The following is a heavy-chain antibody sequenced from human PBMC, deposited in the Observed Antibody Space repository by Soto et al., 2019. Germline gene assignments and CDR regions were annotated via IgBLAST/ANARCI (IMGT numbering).Heavy chain of an antibody. J-gene: IGHJ6*01. Sequence: QITLKESGPTLVKPTQTLTLTCTFSGFSLSTSGVGVGWIRQPPVTALEWLALIYWNDDKRYSPSLKSRLTITKDTAKNQVVLTMTNMDPVDTATYYCAHSRPTGPWPVLYYYLGMDVWGQGTTVTVSS. CDR2: IYWNDDK. CDR3: AHSRPTGPWPVLYYYLGMDV. CDR1: GFSLSTSGVG. D-gene: IGHD6-19*01. V-gene: IGHV2-5*01.